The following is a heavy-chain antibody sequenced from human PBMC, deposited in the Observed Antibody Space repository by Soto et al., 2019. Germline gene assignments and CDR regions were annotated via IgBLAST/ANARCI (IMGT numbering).Heavy chain of an antibody. V-gene: IGHV3-33*01. CDR1: GFTFSSYG. D-gene: IGHD3-3*01. CDR2: IRYDGSNK. CDR3: ARGEQRITIFGVVRWFEP. J-gene: IGHJ5*02. Sequence: VGSLSLSCAASGFTFSSYGMHWVHQAPGKGLERVAGIRYDGSNKYYADSVKGRFTISRDNSKNTLYLQMNSLRAEDTAVYYCARGEQRITIFGVVRWFEPWGEGTPVTVSP.